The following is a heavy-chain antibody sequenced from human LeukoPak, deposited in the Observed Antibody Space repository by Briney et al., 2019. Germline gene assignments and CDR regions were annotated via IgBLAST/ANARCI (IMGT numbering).Heavy chain of an antibody. CDR2: IIPILGIA. CDR3: ARVSTAYYYDSSGYLVNAFDI. V-gene: IGHV1-69*04. Sequence: GASVKVSCKASGGTFSSYAISWVRQAPGQGLEWMGRIIPILGIANYAQKSQGRVTITADKSTSTAYMELSSLRSEDTAVYYCARVSTAYYYDSSGYLVNAFDIWGQGTMVTVSS. D-gene: IGHD3-22*01. J-gene: IGHJ3*02. CDR1: GGTFSSYA.